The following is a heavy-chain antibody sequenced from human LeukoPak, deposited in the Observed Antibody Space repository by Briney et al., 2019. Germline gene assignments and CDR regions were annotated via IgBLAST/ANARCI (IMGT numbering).Heavy chain of an antibody. J-gene: IGHJ4*02. Sequence: GGSLRLSCAGSGFTFSNARMTWVRQAPGRGLEWVGRIKSKSDGGTADYAAPVKDRFTISRDDSKNTLYLQMNNLKTEDTAVYYCTWGAAVFDYWGRGTLVTVSS. V-gene: IGHV3-15*01. D-gene: IGHD1-26*01. CDR1: GFTFSNAR. CDR2: IKSKSDGGTA. CDR3: TWGAAVFDY.